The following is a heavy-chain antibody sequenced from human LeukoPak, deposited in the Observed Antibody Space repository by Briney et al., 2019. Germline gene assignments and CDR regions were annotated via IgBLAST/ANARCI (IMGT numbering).Heavy chain of an antibody. CDR2: ISGSGGST. V-gene: IGHV3-23*01. Sequence: GGSLRLSCAASGFTVSSNYMSWVRQAPGKGLEWVSAISGSGGSTYYADSVKGRFTISRDNSKNTLYLQMNSLRAEDTAVYYCAKDQGPKPYYYYMDVWGKGTTVTVSS. CDR1: GFTVSSNY. J-gene: IGHJ6*03. CDR3: AKDQGPKPYYYYMDV.